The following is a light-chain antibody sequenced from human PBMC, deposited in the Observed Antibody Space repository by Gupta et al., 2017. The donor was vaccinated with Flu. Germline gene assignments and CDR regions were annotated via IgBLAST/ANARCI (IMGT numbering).Light chain of an antibody. CDR3: QQRSSSPYT. CDR1: HSVSYNY. V-gene: IGKV3-20*01. CDR2: GAS. Sequence: GTLSLSPGGRGTLSCRASHSVSYNYLAWYQQKRGQPPRLLIYGASNRATGIPDRFSGSGSGTEFTLTISRLEPEDFGVYYCQQRSSSPYTFGQGTKVEI. J-gene: IGKJ2*01.